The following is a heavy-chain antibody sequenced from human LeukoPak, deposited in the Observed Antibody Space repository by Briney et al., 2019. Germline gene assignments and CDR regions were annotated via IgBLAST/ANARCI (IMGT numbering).Heavy chain of an antibody. D-gene: IGHD6-6*01. Sequence: SETLSLTCTVSGGSISSYYWSWIRQPPGKGLEWIGYIYYSGSTNYNPSLKSRVTISVDTSKNQFSLKLSSVTAADTAVYYCARGQFRYSSSSDFDYWGQGTLVTVSS. J-gene: IGHJ4*02. CDR3: ARGQFRYSSSSDFDY. CDR1: GGSISSYY. CDR2: IYYSGST. V-gene: IGHV4-59*01.